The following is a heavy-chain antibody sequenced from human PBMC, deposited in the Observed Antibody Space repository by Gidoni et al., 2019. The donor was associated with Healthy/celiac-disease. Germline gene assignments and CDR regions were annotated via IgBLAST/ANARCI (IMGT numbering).Heavy chain of an antibody. CDR1: GFTFSSYS. Sequence: EVQLVESGGGLVKPGGSLRLSCAASGFTFSSYSMNWVRQAPGKGLEWVSSISSSSSYIYYADSVKGRFTISRDNAKNSLYLQMNSLRAEDTAVYYCARDRQIVATTDFDYWGQGTLVTVSS. D-gene: IGHD5-12*01. J-gene: IGHJ4*02. V-gene: IGHV3-21*01. CDR3: ARDRQIVATTDFDY. CDR2: ISSSSSYI.